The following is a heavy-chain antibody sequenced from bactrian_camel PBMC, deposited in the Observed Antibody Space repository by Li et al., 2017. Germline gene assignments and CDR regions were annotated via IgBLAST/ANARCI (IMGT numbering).Heavy chain of an antibody. J-gene: IGHJ4*01. V-gene: IGHV3S57*01. CDR3: ATRTDCGWGSTASLLKVVYQI. CDR2: FGRDGST. Sequence: SLRVSCLVSGLTYTMSEYRFGWFRQAPGKEREGVAAFGRDGSTRYVDSLRGRFTISRDNAKNTLYLQMNTLKPEDTALYYCATRTDCGWGSTASLLKVVYQIWGQGTQVTV. D-gene: IGHD3*01. CDR1: GLTYTMSEYR.